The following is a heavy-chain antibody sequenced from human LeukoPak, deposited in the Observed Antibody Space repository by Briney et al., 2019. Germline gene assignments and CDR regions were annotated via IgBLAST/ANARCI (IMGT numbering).Heavy chain of an antibody. CDR2: IYYSGST. V-gene: IGHV4-39*01. D-gene: IGHD3-10*01. CDR3: ASAEGLITMVRGVIITAAFDY. J-gene: IGHJ4*02. Sequence: SETLSLTCTVSGGSISSSSYYWGWIRQPPGKGLEWIGSIYYSGSTYYNPSLKSRVTISVDTSKNQFSLKLSPVTAADTAVYYCASAEGLITMVRGVIITAAFDYWGQGTLVTVSS. CDR1: GGSISSSSYY.